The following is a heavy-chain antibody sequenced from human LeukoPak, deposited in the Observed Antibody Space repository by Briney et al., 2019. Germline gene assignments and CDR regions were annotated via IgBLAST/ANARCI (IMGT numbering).Heavy chain of an antibody. CDR1: GFTFSGYA. CDR2: ISGSGDYT. D-gene: IGHD3-22*01. Sequence: PGGSLRLSCAVSGFTFSGYAMSWVRQAPGKGLEWVSTISGSGDYTYYADSVKGRFSISRDNSKNTQYLQMNSLRAEDTAVYYCAKADSSGYCPLKYWGQGTLVTVSS. J-gene: IGHJ4*02. CDR3: AKADSSGYCPLKY. V-gene: IGHV3-23*01.